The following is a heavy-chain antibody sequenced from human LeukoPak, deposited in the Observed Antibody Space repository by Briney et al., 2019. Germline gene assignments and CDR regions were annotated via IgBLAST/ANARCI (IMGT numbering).Heavy chain of an antibody. CDR1: GGSISSSSYY. CDR3: ARSLSNYYGMDV. Sequence: PSETLSLTCTVSGGSISSSSYYWGWIRQPPGKGLEWIGSIYYSGSTYYNPSLKSRVTISVDTSKNQFSLKLSSVTAADTAVYYCARSLSNYYGMDVWGQGTTVTVSS. J-gene: IGHJ6*02. V-gene: IGHV4-39*07. CDR2: IYYSGST.